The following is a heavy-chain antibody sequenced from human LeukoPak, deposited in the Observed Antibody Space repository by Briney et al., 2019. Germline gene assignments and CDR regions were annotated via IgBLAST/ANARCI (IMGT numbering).Heavy chain of an antibody. V-gene: IGHV4-30-2*01. Sequence: PSETLSLTCTVSGGSISSGPYYWSWIRQPPGRGLEWLGYIYHGGSTYYNPSLKSRVTISVDRSKNQFSLKLNSVTAADTAVYYCARGYSYGYSDYWGQGTLVTVSS. D-gene: IGHD5-18*01. CDR3: ARGYSYGYSDY. CDR2: IYHGGST. CDR1: GGSISSGPYY. J-gene: IGHJ4*02.